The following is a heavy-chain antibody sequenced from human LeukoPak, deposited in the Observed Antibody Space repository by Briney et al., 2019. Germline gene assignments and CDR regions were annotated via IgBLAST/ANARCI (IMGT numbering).Heavy chain of an antibody. Sequence: GGSLRLSCAASGFVFNNYGMHWVRQAPGKGLEWVAVMWNDGITGKYADSVRGRFSVSRDNSKNTVYLQMDSLRADDTSVYYCARDGSGWSSDYWGQGTLVTVSS. CDR1: GFVFNNYG. V-gene: IGHV3-33*01. CDR3: ARDGSGWSSDY. D-gene: IGHD6-19*01. CDR2: MWNDGITG. J-gene: IGHJ4*02.